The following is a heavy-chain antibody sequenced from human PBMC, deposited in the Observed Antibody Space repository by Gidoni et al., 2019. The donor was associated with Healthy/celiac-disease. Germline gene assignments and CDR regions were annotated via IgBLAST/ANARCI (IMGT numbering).Heavy chain of an antibody. Sequence: QVQLVESGGGVVQPGRSLRLSCAASGFTFSSYGMHWVRQAPGKGLEWVAVIWYDGSNKYYADSVKGRFTISRDNSKNTLYLQMNSLRAEDTAVYYCARVGTGWNDVLGSYYYYYGMDVWGQGTTVTVSS. V-gene: IGHV3-33*01. CDR3: ARVGTGWNDVLGSYYYYYGMDV. CDR1: GFTFSSYG. D-gene: IGHD1-1*01. CDR2: IWYDGSNK. J-gene: IGHJ6*02.